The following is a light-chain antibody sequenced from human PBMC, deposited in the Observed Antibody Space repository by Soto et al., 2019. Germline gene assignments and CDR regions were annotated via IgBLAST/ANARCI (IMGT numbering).Light chain of an antibody. Sequence: EIVLTQSPGTLSLSPGERATLSCRAGQSVSSTYLAWYQHKLGQAPRLVIYGASSKASGIPDRFSGSGSGTDFTLTISRLEPEDFAVYYCQQYGSSPRSFGQGTKVEVK. CDR3: QQYGSSPRS. CDR2: GAS. V-gene: IGKV3-20*01. CDR1: QSVSSTY. J-gene: IGKJ1*01.